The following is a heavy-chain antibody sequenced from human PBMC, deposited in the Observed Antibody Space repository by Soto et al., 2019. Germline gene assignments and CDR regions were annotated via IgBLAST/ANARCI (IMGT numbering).Heavy chain of an antibody. D-gene: IGHD3-22*01. CDR3: ARGGIVAVGSAFDC. V-gene: IGHV5-51*01. Sequence: EVQLVQSGAEVKKPGESLKISCKGSGYIFTTSWIGWVRQLPGKGLEWMGIIYPGDSDTTYSPSFEGQVTISVDKSISTAYLQWRSLKASDTAMYYCARGGIVAVGSAFDCWGQGTMVTVSS. CDR1: GYIFTTSW. J-gene: IGHJ3*01. CDR2: IYPGDSDT.